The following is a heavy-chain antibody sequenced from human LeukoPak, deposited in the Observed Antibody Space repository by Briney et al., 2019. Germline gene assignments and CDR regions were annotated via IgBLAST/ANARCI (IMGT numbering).Heavy chain of an antibody. J-gene: IGHJ4*02. CDR1: GFTFSSYG. CDR3: AKVGDYGDYALDY. D-gene: IGHD4-17*01. CDR2: ISYDGSYK. Sequence: GRSLRLSCAASGFTFSSYGMHWVRQAPGKGLEWVAVISYDGSYKYYADSVKGRFTISRDNSKNTLYLQMNSLRAEDTAVYYCAKVGDYGDYALDYWGQGTLVSVSS. V-gene: IGHV3-30*18.